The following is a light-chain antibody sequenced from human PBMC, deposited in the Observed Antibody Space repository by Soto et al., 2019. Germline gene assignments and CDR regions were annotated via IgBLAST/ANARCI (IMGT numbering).Light chain of an antibody. V-gene: IGKV3-20*01. CDR3: QQYGSSPVT. CDR1: QSVNSRY. Sequence: EIVLTQSPGTLSLSPGERATLSCRASQSVNSRYLAWYQQKPGQAPRLLIYGTSSRATGIPDRFSGSGSGTDFTLTISRLESEDFAVYCCQQYGSSPVTFGGGTKVEIK. J-gene: IGKJ4*01. CDR2: GTS.